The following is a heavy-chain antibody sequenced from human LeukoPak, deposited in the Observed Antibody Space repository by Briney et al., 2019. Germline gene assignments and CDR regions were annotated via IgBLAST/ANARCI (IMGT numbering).Heavy chain of an antibody. V-gene: IGHV1-2*02. Sequence: ASVKVSCKASGYTFTGYYMHWARQAPGQGLEWMGWISPNSGGTTYAQKFQGRVTMTTDTSVNTAYMEVSRLRSDDTALYYCARDLRFGELSLTFGMDVWGQGTTVTVSS. D-gene: IGHD3-16*02. CDR1: GYTFTGYY. CDR3: ARDLRFGELSLTFGMDV. J-gene: IGHJ6*02. CDR2: ISPNSGGT.